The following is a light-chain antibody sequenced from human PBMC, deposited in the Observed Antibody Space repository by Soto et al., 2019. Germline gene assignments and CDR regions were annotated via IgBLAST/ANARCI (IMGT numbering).Light chain of an antibody. J-gene: IGKJ3*01. CDR1: QGIRND. Sequence: AIQMTQSPSSLSASVGDRVTITCRASQGIRNDLGWYQQKPGKAPELLMYAASNLQSGVPSRLSGSGSGTDFNLTISSLQHEDIVTYYCLQANNYPYTFGPGTKVDIK. CDR3: LQANNYPYT. CDR2: AAS. V-gene: IGKV1-6*01.